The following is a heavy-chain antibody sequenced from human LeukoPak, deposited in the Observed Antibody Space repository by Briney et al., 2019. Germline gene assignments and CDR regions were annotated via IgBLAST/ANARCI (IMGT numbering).Heavy chain of an antibody. V-gene: IGHV4-61*08. CDR1: GGSISSGGYY. J-gene: IGHJ4*02. CDR2: FYYSGNT. D-gene: IGHD6-25*01. Sequence: SETLSLTCTVSGGSISSGGYYWSWIRQPPGKGLEWLGYFYYSGNTNYNPSLKSRVTISVDTSKNQFSLKLSSVTAADTAVYYCARGSGWFDYWGQGTLVTVSS. CDR3: ARGSGWFDY.